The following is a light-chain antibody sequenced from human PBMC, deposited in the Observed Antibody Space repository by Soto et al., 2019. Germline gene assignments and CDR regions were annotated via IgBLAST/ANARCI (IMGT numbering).Light chain of an antibody. CDR2: DDY. CDR1: NIGSMS. V-gene: IGLV3-21*02. CDR3: QVWDSSSSHVV. Sequence: SSELTQAPAVSVAPGQTATIPCGGNNIGSMSVHWYQQKPGQAPVLVVYDDYDRPSGIPVRFSGSNSGNTATLTISRVEAGDEADYYCQVWDSSSSHVVFGGGTKLTVL. J-gene: IGLJ2*01.